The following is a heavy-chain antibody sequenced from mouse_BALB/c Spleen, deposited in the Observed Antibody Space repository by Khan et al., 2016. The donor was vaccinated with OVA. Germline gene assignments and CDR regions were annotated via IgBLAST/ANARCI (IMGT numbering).Heavy chain of an antibody. D-gene: IGHD1-2*01. V-gene: IGHV1-77*01. J-gene: IGHJ3*01. Sequence: QVQLQQSGAELARPGASVKLSCKASGYTFTDYYINWVKQRTGQGLEWIGEISPGSGDTYYNEKFKGKATLTADTSSSTVYMQLSSLTAEASAVYFGARRNYFGYTFAYWGQGTLVTVSA. CDR2: ISPGSGDT. CDR3: ARRNYFGYTFAY. CDR1: GYTFTDYY.